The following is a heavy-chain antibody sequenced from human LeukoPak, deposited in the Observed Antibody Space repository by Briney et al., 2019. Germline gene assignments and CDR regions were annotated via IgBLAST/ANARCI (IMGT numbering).Heavy chain of an antibody. V-gene: IGHV4-30-2*01. D-gene: IGHD5-12*01. Sequence: SQSLSLTCAVSGGSISSGGYSWIWLRQPPGKGLEWIGYIYHSGSNYYNPSLKSRVTISVDRSKNQFSLKLSSVTAADTAVYYCARGVYSSYDFGFDYWGQGTLVTVSS. CDR2: IYHSGSN. J-gene: IGHJ4*02. CDR3: ARGVYSSYDFGFDY. CDR1: GGSISSGGYS.